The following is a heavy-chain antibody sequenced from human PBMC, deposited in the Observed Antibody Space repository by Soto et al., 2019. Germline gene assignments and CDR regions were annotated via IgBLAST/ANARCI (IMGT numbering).Heavy chain of an antibody. J-gene: IGHJ5*02. V-gene: IGHV1-69*06. D-gene: IGHD1-26*01. CDR2: IIPMFGTA. CDR1: GGTFSTHG. Sequence: QVQLVQSGAEVKKPGSSVKVSCKASGGTFSTHGISWVRQAPGQGLEWMGGIIPMFGTANYAQKFQGRVTITADKFTSTGYMELSSLRSEDTAVYYCARDRDREWFDPWGQGTLVTVSS. CDR3: ARDRDREWFDP.